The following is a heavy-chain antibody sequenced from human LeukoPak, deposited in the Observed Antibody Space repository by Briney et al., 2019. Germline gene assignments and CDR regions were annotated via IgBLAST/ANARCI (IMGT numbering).Heavy chain of an antibody. J-gene: IGHJ4*02. CDR3: ARGGVQGYCSGGSCPLDY. D-gene: IGHD2-15*01. V-gene: IGHV4-34*01. CDR1: GGSFSGYY. CDR2: INHSGST. Sequence: SETLSLTCAVYGGSFSGYYWSWIRQPPGKGQEWIGEINHSGSTNYNPSLKSRVTISVDTSKNQFSLKLSSVTAADTAVYYCARGGVQGYCSGGSCPLDYWGQGTLVTVSS.